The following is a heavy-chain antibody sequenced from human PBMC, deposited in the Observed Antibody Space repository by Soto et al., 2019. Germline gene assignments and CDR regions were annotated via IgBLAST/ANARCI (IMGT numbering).Heavy chain of an antibody. V-gene: IGHV3-23*01. CDR3: ATAGLSSSWSPTYFDY. D-gene: IGHD6-13*01. CDR2: ISGTGYNT. J-gene: IGHJ4*01. CDR1: GFTFTSYA. Sequence: EVQLLESGGGLVQPGGSLRLSCAASGFTFTSYAMNWVRLAQGKGLEWISAISGTGYNTYYADSVKGRFTISRDNTKNTIYLQRNSLRAEDTAVYYCATAGLSSSWSPTYFDYWGNGTLVNVSS.